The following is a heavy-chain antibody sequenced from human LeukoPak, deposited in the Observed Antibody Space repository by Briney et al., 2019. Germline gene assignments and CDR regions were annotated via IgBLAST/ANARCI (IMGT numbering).Heavy chain of an antibody. CDR3: ARDSPGRDFWSGYYKGYMDV. CDR2: ISSSSSYI. D-gene: IGHD3-3*01. J-gene: IGHJ6*03. CDR1: GFTFSSYS. Sequence: GGSLRPSCAASGFTFSSYSMNWVRQAPGKGLEWVSSISSSSSYIYYADSVKGRFTISRDNAKNSLYLQMNSLRAEDTAVYYCARDSPGRDFWSGYYKGYMDVWGKGTTVTVSS. V-gene: IGHV3-21*01.